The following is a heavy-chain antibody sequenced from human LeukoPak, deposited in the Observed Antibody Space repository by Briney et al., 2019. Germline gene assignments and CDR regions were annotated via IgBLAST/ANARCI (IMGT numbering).Heavy chain of an antibody. V-gene: IGHV3-48*01. Sequence: PGGSLRLSCAASGFTFSSYGMSWVRQAPGKGLEWISYISPSSSTIYYADSVKGRFTISRDNAKNSLYLQMNSLRAEDTAVYYCARDPPRFYYDSSAFSRDYYYYMDVWGKGTTVTVSS. CDR3: ARDPPRFYYDSSAFSRDYYYYMDV. CDR1: GFTFSSYG. D-gene: IGHD3-22*01. J-gene: IGHJ6*03. CDR2: ISPSSSTI.